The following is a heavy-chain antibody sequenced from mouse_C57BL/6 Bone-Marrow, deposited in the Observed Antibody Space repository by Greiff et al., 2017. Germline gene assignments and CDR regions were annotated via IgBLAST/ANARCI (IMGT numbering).Heavy chain of an antibody. CDR2: ISSGGSYT. CDR3: ARHQAYGAMDY. CDR1: GFTFSSYG. D-gene: IGHD2-10*02. V-gene: IGHV5-6*01. J-gene: IGHJ4*01. Sequence: EVKLVESGGDLVKPGGSLKLSCAASGFTFSSYGMSWVRQTPDKRLEWVATISSGGSYTYYPDSVKGRFTISRDNAKNTLYLQMSSLKSEDTAMYYCARHQAYGAMDYWSQGTSVTVSS.